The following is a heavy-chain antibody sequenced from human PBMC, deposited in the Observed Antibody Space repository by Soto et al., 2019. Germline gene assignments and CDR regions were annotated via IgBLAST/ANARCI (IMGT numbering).Heavy chain of an antibody. CDR2: IYYSGRT. J-gene: IGHJ4*02. Sequence: QVQLQESGPGLVKPSETLSLTCTVSGGSISDYQWNWIRQSPGKGLEWIGYIYYSGRTNYNPSLKSRLTISLDTSTKKFSLSLRSVTAADTAVYYCARMRGLGEISPHFDYWGQGTLVTVSS. V-gene: IGHV4-59*01. D-gene: IGHD3-16*02. CDR1: GGSISDYQ. CDR3: ARMRGLGEISPHFDY.